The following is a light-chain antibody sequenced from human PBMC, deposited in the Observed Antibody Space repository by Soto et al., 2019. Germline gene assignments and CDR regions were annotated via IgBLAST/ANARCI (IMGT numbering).Light chain of an antibody. J-gene: IGKJ5*01. CDR2: AAS. Sequence: DIQMTQSPSSLSASVGDRVTITCRASQSISRYLNWYQQKQGKAPKLLIYAASSLQSGVPLRFRGSGSGTDFTLTISSLQPEDFTTYYCQQSYNTLIPFAQGTRLEI. V-gene: IGKV1-39*01. CDR1: QSISRY. CDR3: QQSYNTLIP.